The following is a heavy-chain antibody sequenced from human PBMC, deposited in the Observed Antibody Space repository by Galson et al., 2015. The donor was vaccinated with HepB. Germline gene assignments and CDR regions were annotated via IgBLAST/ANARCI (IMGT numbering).Heavy chain of an antibody. CDR2: INPSGGST. D-gene: IGHD6-13*01. Sequence: SVTVSCKASGYTFTSYYIHWVRQAPGQGLEWMGIINPSGGSTNYAQKFQGRVTMTRNTSTSTVYMELSSLRSEDTAMFYCARAPAVQQQLVWGAFDIWGQGTMVTVSS. J-gene: IGHJ3*02. CDR1: GYTFTSYY. V-gene: IGHV1-46*03. CDR3: ARAPAVQQQLVWGAFDI.